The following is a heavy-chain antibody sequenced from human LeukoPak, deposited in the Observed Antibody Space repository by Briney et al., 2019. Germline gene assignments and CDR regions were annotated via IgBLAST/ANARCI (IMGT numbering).Heavy chain of an antibody. V-gene: IGHV3-7*05. Sequence: GGSLRLSCAASGFTFSSYWMSWVRQAPGKRLEWVANIKQDGSEKYYVDSVKGRFTISRDNAKNSLFLQMNNLRAEDTAVYHCARGGWFFDPWGQGTLVTVPS. CDR3: ARGGWFFDP. D-gene: IGHD3-10*01. CDR2: IKQDGSEK. CDR1: GFTFSSYW. J-gene: IGHJ5*02.